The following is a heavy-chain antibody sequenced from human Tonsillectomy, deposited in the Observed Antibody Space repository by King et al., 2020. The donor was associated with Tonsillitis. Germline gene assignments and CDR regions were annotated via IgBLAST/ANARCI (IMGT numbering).Heavy chain of an antibody. Sequence: QLQESGPGLVKPSETLSLTCTVSGGSISSSSYYWGWIRQPPGKGLEWIGSIHYSGSTYYNPSLKIRVTISVDTSKNQFSLKLSSVTAADTAVYYCARLVYYYDSSGEVDAFDIWGQGTMVTVSS. J-gene: IGHJ3*02. V-gene: IGHV4-39*01. CDR2: IHYSGST. D-gene: IGHD3-22*01. CDR3: ARLVYYYDSSGEVDAFDI. CDR1: GGSISSSSYY.